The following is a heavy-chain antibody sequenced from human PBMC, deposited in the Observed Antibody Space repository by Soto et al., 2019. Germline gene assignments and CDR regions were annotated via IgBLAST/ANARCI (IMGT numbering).Heavy chain of an antibody. J-gene: IGHJ4*02. Sequence: EVQLLESGGGLVQPGGSLRLSCAASGFPFSIYAMTWVRQAPGTGLECVSAISSSGGTTYYADSVKGRFTISRDNSKNTLYVQMNSLRAEDTAVYYCAKGVSYGPSYFDYRGQGTLVTVSS. D-gene: IGHD3-16*01. CDR1: GFPFSIYA. V-gene: IGHV3-23*01. CDR3: AKGVSYGPSYFDY. CDR2: ISSSGGTT.